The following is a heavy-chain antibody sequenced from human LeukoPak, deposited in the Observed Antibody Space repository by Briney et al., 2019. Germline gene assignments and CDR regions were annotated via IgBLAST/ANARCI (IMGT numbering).Heavy chain of an antibody. CDR1: GFTVSSNY. V-gene: IGHV3-66*01. D-gene: IGHD2-2*01. CDR2: IYSGGST. Sequence: PGGSLRLSCAASGFTVSSNYMSWVRQAPGKGLEWVSVIYSGGSTYYADSVKGRFTISRDNSNNRLYLQMNSLRAEDTAVYYCARVVVVPAAPEDSWYFDLWGRGTLVTVSS. J-gene: IGHJ2*01. CDR3: ARVVVVPAAPEDSWYFDL.